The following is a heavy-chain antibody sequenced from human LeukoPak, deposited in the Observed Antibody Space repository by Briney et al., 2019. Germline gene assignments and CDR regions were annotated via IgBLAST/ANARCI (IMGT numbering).Heavy chain of an antibody. V-gene: IGHV4-59*01. Sequence: SETLSLTCTVSGGSISSYYWSWIRQPPGKGLEWIGYIYYSGSTNYNPSLKSRVTISVDTSKNQFSLKLSSVTAADTAVYYCARSVLPLDPFDYWGQGTLVTVSS. CDR1: GGSISSYY. CDR3: ARSVLPLDPFDY. D-gene: IGHD1-1*01. J-gene: IGHJ4*02. CDR2: IYYSGST.